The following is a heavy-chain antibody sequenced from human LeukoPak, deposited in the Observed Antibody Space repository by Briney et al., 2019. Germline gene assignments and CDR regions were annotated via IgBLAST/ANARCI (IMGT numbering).Heavy chain of an antibody. Sequence: PGRSLRLSCAASGFTFSSYGMHWVRQAPGKGLEWVAVISYDGSNKYYADSVKGRFTISRDNAKNSLYLQMNSLRAEDTAVYYCASEEWMNYYDSSGLDAFDIWGQGTMVTVSS. CDR3: ASEEWMNYYDSSGLDAFDI. CDR2: ISYDGSNK. CDR1: GFTFSSYG. D-gene: IGHD3-22*01. J-gene: IGHJ3*02. V-gene: IGHV3-30*03.